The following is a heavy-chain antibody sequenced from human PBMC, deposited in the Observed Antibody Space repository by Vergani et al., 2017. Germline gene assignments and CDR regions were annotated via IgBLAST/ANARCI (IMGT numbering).Heavy chain of an antibody. CDR1: GFTVSSTY. V-gene: IGHV3-53*04. CDR3: ARDRVDIVATTTYYYYYYGMDV. J-gene: IGHJ6*02. D-gene: IGHD5-12*01. CDR2: IYSGGST. Sequence: EVQLVESGGGLVQPGGSLRLSCAASGFTVSSTYMSWVRQAPGKGLAWVSVIYSGGSTYYADSVKGRFTISRHNSKNTLYLQMNSLRAEDTAVYYCARDRVDIVATTTYYYYYYGMDVWGQGTTVTVSS.